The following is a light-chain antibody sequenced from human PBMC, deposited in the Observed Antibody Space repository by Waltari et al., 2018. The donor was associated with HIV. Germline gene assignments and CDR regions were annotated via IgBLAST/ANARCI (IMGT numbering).Light chain of an antibody. Sequence: SYELTQPPSVSVSPGQTARITCSGATLQKKYAHWYQQKSGQAPVLVIYEDIKRPPGIPERFSGSSSGTMAILTISGAQVEDEADYYCYSTESNGNHRVFGGGTKLTVL. J-gene: IGLJ3*02. V-gene: IGLV3-10*01. CDR2: EDI. CDR1: TLQKKY. CDR3: YSTESNGNHRV.